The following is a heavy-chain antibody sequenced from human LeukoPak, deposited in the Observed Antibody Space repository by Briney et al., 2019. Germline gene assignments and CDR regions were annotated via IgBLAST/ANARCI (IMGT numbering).Heavy chain of an antibody. J-gene: IGHJ5*02. V-gene: IGHV3-23*01. CDR2: ISGSGGST. CDR3: AKDRRRRVGLWLKLYNWFDP. Sequence: PGGSLRLSCAASGFTFSSYAMSWVRQAPGKGLEWVSAISGSGGSTYYADSVKGRFTISRDNSKNTLYLQMNSLRAEDTAVYYCAKDRRRRVGLWLKLYNWFDPWGQGTLVTVSS. CDR1: GFTFSSYA. D-gene: IGHD2/OR15-2a*01.